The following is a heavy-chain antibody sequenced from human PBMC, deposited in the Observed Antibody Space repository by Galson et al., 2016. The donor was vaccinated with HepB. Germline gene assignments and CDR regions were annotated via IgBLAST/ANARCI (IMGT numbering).Heavy chain of an antibody. V-gene: IGHV1-2*02. D-gene: IGHD1-1*01. CDR1: GYTFTDYY. J-gene: IGHJ1*01. CDR3: ARAQSNWNAH. CDR2: INPTPGRT. Sequence: SVKVSCKASGYTFTDYYMHWVRQAPGQGLEWMGWINPTPGRTKYARKFQGRVTMTRDSSISTAYMELTRLTSDDTAIYYCARAQSNWNAHWGPGTLVTVSS.